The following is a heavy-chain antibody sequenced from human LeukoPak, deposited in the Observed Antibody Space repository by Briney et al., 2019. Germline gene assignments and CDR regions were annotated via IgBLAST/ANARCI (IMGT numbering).Heavy chain of an antibody. CDR3: ARESHGRGYSYGLDAFDI. Sequence: SETLSLTCTVSGGSISNYYWNWIRQPPGKGLEWIGYIYYTGSTSYNPSLKSRVTMSLDASKNQFSLELNSVTPADTAVYYCARESHGRGYSYGLDAFDIWGQGTMVTVSS. J-gene: IGHJ3*02. V-gene: IGHV4-59*01. D-gene: IGHD5-18*01. CDR1: GGSISNYY. CDR2: IYYTGST.